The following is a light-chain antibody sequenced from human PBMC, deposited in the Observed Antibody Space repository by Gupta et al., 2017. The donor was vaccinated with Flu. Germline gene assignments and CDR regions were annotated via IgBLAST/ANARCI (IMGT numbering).Light chain of an antibody. Sequence: QSALTQPASVSGAPGQSITISCTGTSSDVGSYDLFSWYQQSKGKEPKLIIFCVNKRPSGVYGRFLCSTAGNNDSPQIIVLQSNEEADDYYCYSDANRARWVFGGGTRMTVL. V-gene: IGLV2-23*02. CDR2: CVN. J-gene: IGLJ3*02. CDR1: SSDVGSYDL. CDR3: YSDANRARWV.